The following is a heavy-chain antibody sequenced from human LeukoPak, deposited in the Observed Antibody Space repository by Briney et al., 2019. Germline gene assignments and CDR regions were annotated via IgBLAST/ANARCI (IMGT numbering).Heavy chain of an antibody. J-gene: IGHJ4*02. Sequence: GGSLRLSCAASGFTFTSSAMSWVRQAPGKGLEWVSAISGSGGSTYYADSVKGRFTISRDNSKNTLDLQMNSLRAEDKVVYYGAKGSAGVRPHYFDYWGQGTLVTVSS. V-gene: IGHV3-23*01. CDR1: GFTFTSSA. CDR2: ISGSGGST. CDR3: AKGSAGVRPHYFDY. D-gene: IGHD2-8*01.